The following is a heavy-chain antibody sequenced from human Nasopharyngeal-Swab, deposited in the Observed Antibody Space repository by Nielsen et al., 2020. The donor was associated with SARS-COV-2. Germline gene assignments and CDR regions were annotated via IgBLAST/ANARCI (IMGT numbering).Heavy chain of an antibody. Sequence: SETLSLTCVVFGGTLNGFHLNWIRQTPGKGLEWIGEINDRGSGNYNPSLRSRVTISAGTSNIQFSLKLSSVTAADTAVYYCARVSPSHRTYYYYYMDVWGKGTTVTVSS. CDR3: ARVSPSHRTYYYYYMDV. CDR2: INDRGSG. V-gene: IGHV4-34*01. J-gene: IGHJ6*03. CDR1: GGTLNGFH.